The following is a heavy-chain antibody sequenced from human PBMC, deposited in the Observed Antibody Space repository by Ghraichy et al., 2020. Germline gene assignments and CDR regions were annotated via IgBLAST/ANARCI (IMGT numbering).Heavy chain of an antibody. CDR2: VYTSGRT. Sequence: SETLSLTCTVSGGSISSGDFHWSWIRQPAGKGLESIGRVYTSGRTNYNPSLESRVTISVDTSKNQFSLKLSSLTAADTAGDYCARRNGPCMAFDSWGQGTMVTVSS. CDR1: GGSISSGDFH. CDR3: ARRNGPCMAFDS. D-gene: IGHD1-14*01. V-gene: IGHV4-61*02. J-gene: IGHJ3*02.